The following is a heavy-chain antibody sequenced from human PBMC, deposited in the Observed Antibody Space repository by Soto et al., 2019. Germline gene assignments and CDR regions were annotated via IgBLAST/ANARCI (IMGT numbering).Heavy chain of an antibody. D-gene: IGHD5-12*01. J-gene: IGHJ6*02. Sequence: GGSLRLSCAASGFTFSRHGMHWVRQAPGKGLEWVAVISSDGKYIYYADSVKGRFTISRDNSKYTLYLQMNSLRGEDTAVYYCARGSKAGDGYNSVDYYYYGMDVWGQGTTVTVSS. CDR3: ARGSKAGDGYNSVDYYYYGMDV. CDR2: ISSDGKYI. CDR1: GFTFSRHG. V-gene: IGHV3-30*03.